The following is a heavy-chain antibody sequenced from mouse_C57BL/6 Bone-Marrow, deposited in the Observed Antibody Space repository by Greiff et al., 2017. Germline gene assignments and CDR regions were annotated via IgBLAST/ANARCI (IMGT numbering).Heavy chain of an antibody. D-gene: IGHD1-1*01. V-gene: IGHV1-64*01. J-gene: IGHJ1*03. CDR2: IHPNSGST. CDR1: GYTFTSYW. Sequence: QVQLQQPGAELVQPGASVKLSCKASGYTFTSYWMHWVKQRPGQGLEWIGMIHPNSGSTNYNEKFKSKATLTVDKSSSTAYMQLSSLTSEDSAVYYCARGGRDGPLGYFYVWGTGTTVTVSS. CDR3: ARGGRDGPLGYFYV.